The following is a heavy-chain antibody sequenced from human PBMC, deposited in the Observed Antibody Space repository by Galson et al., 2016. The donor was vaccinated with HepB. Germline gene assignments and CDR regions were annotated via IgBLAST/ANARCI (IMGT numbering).Heavy chain of an antibody. V-gene: IGHV3-9*01. J-gene: IGHJ4*02. D-gene: IGHD6-6*01. CDR2: ISWDSKDI. CDR3: IKDDRGSPSEGY. Sequence: SLRLSCAASGFNFDFYAMHWVRQVPGKGLEWVSGISWDSKDIGYADSVKGRFTVSRDNAKNPLYLQMNSLRPEDTALYYCIKDDRGSPSEGYWGQGTLVTVSS. CDR1: GFNFDFYA.